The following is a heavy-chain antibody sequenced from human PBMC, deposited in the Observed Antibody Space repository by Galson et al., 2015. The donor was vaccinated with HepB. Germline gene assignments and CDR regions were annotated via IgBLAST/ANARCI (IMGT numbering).Heavy chain of an antibody. V-gene: IGHV3-15*07. CDR1: GFTFSNAW. J-gene: IGHJ3*02. D-gene: IGHD2-2*01. CDR2: IKSKTDGGTT. Sequence: SLRLSCAASGFTFSNAWMNWVRQAPGKGLEWVGRIKSKTDGGTTDYAAPVKGRFTISRDDSKNTLYLQMNSLKTEDTAVYYCTTEVGSDIVVVLEAFDIWGQGTMVTVSS. CDR3: TTEVGSDIVVVLEAFDI.